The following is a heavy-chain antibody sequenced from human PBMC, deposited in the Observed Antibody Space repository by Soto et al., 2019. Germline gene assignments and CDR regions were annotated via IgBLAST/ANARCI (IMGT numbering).Heavy chain of an antibody. CDR3: TRARAPSYSSSAYNWFDP. D-gene: IGHD6-6*01. J-gene: IGHJ5*02. V-gene: IGHV1-69*13. CDR1: GGTFSSYA. CDR2: IIPIFGTA. Sequence: SVKVSCKASGGTFSSYAISWVRQAPGQGLEWMGGIIPIFGTANYAQKFQGRVTITADESTSTAYMELSSLRSEDTAVYYCTRARAPSYSSSAYNWFDPWGQGTLVTVSS.